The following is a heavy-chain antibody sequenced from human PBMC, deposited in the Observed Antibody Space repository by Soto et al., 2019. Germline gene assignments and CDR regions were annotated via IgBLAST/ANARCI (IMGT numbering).Heavy chain of an antibody. V-gene: IGHV3-21*01. CDR3: ARESEDLTSNFDY. J-gene: IGHJ4*02. Sequence: EVQLVESGGALVKPGGSLKLSCETSGFPFGIYTMNWVRQAPGKGLEWVSSISSSGTYIDYADSVEGRFAISRDDAKNSVFLEMTSLRVDDTAVYYCARESEDLTSNFDYWGQGTLVTVSS. CDR2: ISSSGTYI. CDR1: GFPFGIYT.